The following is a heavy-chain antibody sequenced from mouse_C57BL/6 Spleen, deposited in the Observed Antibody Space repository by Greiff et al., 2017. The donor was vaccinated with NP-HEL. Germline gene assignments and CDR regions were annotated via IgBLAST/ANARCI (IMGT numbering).Heavy chain of an antibody. D-gene: IGHD2-1*01. CDR2: IDPSDSYT. CDR1: GYTFTSYW. J-gene: IGHJ2*01. CDR3: ARWDGTYLGSYFDY. V-gene: IGHV1-59*01. Sequence: VQLQQPGAELVRPGTSVKLSCKASGYTFTSYWMHWVKQRPGQGLEWIGVIDPSDSYTNYNQKFKGKATLTVDTSSSTAYMQLSSLTSEDSAVYYCARWDGTYLGSYFDYWGQGTTLTVSS.